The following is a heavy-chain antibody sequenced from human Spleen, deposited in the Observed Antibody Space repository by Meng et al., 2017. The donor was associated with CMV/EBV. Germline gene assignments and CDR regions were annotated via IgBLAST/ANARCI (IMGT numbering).Heavy chain of an antibody. D-gene: IGHD1-26*01. CDR3: ASESATYLGGRIYYHGMDV. Sequence: SETLSLTCTVYGGSFNAYYYNWFRQAPGKGLEWIGEINHSGSTNYSPSLKSRVTISVDKSKNQFSLRLTSVTAADTAVYYCASESATYLGGRIYYHGMDVWGQGTTVTVSS. J-gene: IGHJ6*02. CDR1: GGSFNAYY. CDR2: INHSGST. V-gene: IGHV4-34*01.